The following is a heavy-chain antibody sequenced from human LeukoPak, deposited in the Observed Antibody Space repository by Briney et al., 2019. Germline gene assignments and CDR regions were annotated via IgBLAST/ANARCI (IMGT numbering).Heavy chain of an antibody. CDR3: ARSSYSGYDSEIDY. CDR1: GFTFSSYG. CDR2: ISGSGGST. Sequence: GGTLRLSCAASGFTFSSYGMSWVRQAPGKGLEWVSAISGSGGSTYYADSVKGRFTISRDNSKNTLYLQMNSLRAEDTAVYYCARSSYSGYDSEIDYWGQGTLVTVSS. D-gene: IGHD5-12*01. J-gene: IGHJ4*02. V-gene: IGHV3-23*01.